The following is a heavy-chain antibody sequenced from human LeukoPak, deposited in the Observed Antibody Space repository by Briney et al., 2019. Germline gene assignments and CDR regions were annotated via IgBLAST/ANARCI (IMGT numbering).Heavy chain of an antibody. CDR1: GGSISSGGYY. V-gene: IGHV4-31*03. CDR3: ARGVVYPAWSGPHWSDY. CDR2: IYYSGST. Sequence: PSGTLSLTCTVSGGSISSGGYYWSWIRQHPGKGLEWIGYIYYSGSTYYNPSLKSRVIISVDTSKNQFSLKLSSVTAADTAVYYCARGVVYPAWSGPHWSDYWGQGALVTVSS. J-gene: IGHJ4*02. D-gene: IGHD3-3*01.